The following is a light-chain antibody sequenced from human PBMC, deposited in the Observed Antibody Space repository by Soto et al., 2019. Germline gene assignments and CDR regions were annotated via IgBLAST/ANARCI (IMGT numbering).Light chain of an antibody. CDR3: QTWDAGIRV. Sequence: QPVLTQSSSASASLGASVKLTCTLSSRHRHYAIAWHQQQPQRGPRFLMKMNSDGSHNKGDGIPDRFSGSSSGAERYLTVSSLQSEDEADYYCQTWDAGIRVFGGGTKLTVL. CDR1: SRHRHYA. J-gene: IGLJ3*02. CDR2: MNSDGSH. V-gene: IGLV4-69*02.